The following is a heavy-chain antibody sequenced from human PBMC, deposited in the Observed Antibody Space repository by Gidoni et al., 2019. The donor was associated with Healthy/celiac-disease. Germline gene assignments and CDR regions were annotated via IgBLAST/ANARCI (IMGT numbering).Heavy chain of an antibody. CDR2: INHSGST. Sequence: QVQLQQWGAGLLKPSETLSLTCAVYGGSFSGYYWSWIRQPPGKGLEWIGEINHSGSTNYNPSLKSRVTISVDTSKTQFSLKLSSVTAADTAVYYCARLRVDCSSTSCYRGDAFDIWGQGTMVTVSS. V-gene: IGHV4-34*01. CDR3: ARLRVDCSSTSCYRGDAFDI. CDR1: GGSFSGYY. J-gene: IGHJ3*02. D-gene: IGHD2-2*02.